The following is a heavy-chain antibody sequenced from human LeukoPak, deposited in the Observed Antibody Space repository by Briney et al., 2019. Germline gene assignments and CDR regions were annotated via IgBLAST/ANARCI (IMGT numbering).Heavy chain of an antibody. J-gene: IGHJ4*02. D-gene: IGHD4-11*01. Sequence: GGSLRLSCAASAFTFNNFAMSWVRQAPGKGLEWVSGIKHSGGHKYYADSVKGRFTISRDNSKYTLYLQMNSLRAEDTAVYYCAKDDSMTLDHFDYWGQGTLVSVSS. V-gene: IGHV3-23*01. CDR2: IKHSGGHK. CDR3: AKDDSMTLDHFDY. CDR1: AFTFNNFA.